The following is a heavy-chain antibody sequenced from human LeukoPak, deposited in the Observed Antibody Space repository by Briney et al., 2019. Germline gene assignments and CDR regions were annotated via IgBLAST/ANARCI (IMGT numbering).Heavy chain of an antibody. CDR2: ISGSGDST. J-gene: IGHJ4*02. V-gene: IGHV3-23*01. D-gene: IGHD3-10*01. CDR1: GFTFSSYS. Sequence: GGSLRLSCAASGFTFSSYSMRWVRQAPGKGLEWVSGISGSGDSTSYADSVKGRFTISRDNSKNALYLQVNSLRADDAALYYCAKSHYYGSGSIDYWGQGTLVTVSS. CDR3: AKSHYYGSGSIDY.